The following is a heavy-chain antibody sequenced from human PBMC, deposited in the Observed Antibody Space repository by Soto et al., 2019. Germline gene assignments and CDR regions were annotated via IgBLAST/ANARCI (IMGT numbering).Heavy chain of an antibody. D-gene: IGHD1-26*01. J-gene: IGHJ4*02. V-gene: IGHV3-30*18. Sequence: QVQLVESGGGVVQPGRSLRLSCAASGFTFSSYGMHWVRQAPGKGLEWVAVISYDGSNKYYADSVKGRFTISRDNSKNTLYLQMNSLRAEDTAVYYCAKDQVGATTGLDYWGQGTLVTVSS. CDR3: AKDQVGATTGLDY. CDR1: GFTFSSYG. CDR2: ISYDGSNK.